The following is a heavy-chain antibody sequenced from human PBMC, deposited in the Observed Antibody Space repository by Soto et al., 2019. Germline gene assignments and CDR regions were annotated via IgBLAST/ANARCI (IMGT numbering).Heavy chain of an antibody. CDR3: ARDLLGESPYYGMDV. J-gene: IGHJ6*02. CDR2: IXXXXGXT. Sequence: ASVKVSCKASGYTFTSYGISLVRQAPGQGLEWMXWIXXXXGXTXYXXXXXXRVTMTTDTSTSTAYMELRSLRSDDTAVYYCARDLLGESPYYGMDVWGQGTTVTVS. D-gene: IGHD3-16*01. V-gene: IGHV1-18*01. CDR1: GYTFTSYG.